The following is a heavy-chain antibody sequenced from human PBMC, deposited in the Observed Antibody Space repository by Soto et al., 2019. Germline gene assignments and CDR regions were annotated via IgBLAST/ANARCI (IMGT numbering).Heavy chain of an antibody. J-gene: IGHJ4*02. CDR1: GFTFSSYG. D-gene: IGHD3-22*01. Sequence: QVQLVESGGGVVQPGRSLRLSCAASGFTFSSYGMHWVRQAPGKGLEWVAVIWYDGSNKYYADSVKGRFTISRDNSKNTLYLQMNSLRAEDTAVYYCARANYDSSGYFGDYWGQGTLVTVSS. V-gene: IGHV3-33*01. CDR2: IWYDGSNK. CDR3: ARANYDSSGYFGDY.